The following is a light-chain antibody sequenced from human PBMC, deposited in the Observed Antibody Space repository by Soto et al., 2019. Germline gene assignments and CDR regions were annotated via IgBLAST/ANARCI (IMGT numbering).Light chain of an antibody. CDR2: DAS. J-gene: IGKJ5*01. CDR1: QSVTSY. CDR3: QVEIT. V-gene: IGKV3-11*01. Sequence: EIVLTQSPATLSLSPGERATLSCRASQSVTSYLAWYQQKPGQAPRLLIHDASNGATGIPARFSGSGSGTDFSLTISSLEPEDFAVYYCQVEITFGQGTRLEIK.